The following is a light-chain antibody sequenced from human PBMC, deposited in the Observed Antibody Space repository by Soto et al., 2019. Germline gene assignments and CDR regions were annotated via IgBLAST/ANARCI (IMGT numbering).Light chain of an antibody. CDR1: QSISNW. Sequence: DIQMTQSPSTLSASVGDRVTITCRASQSISNWLAWYQQKPGKAPKLLISGASSLESGVPSRFSGSGSWTEFTLTISSLQPDDFATYYCKQYDSYSYTFGQGTKVDIK. J-gene: IGKJ2*01. V-gene: IGKV1-5*01. CDR3: KQYDSYSYT. CDR2: GAS.